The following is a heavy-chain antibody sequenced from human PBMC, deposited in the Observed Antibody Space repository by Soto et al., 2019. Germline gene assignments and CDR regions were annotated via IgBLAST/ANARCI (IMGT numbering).Heavy chain of an antibody. J-gene: IGHJ4*02. CDR3: AKDDFSDRGDDYFDY. Sequence: PWGSLRLSCAASGFSFTNFAMSWVRQAPGKGLEWVAGIGASGDITWYADSVKGRLSISRDNSKNTLYLQLNSLRFEDTAVYYCAKDDFSDRGDDYFDYWGPGTLVAVSS. D-gene: IGHD2-21*02. CDR2: IGASGDIT. CDR1: GFSFTNFA. V-gene: IGHV3-23*01.